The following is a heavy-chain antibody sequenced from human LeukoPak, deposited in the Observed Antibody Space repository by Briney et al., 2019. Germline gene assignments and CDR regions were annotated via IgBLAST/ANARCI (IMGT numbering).Heavy chain of an antibody. V-gene: IGHV3-21*01. Sequence: GGSLRLSCAASGFTFGSYSMNWVRQAPGKGLEWVSSISSSSSYIYYADSVKGRFTISRDNAKNSLYLQMNSLRAEDTAVYYCARDGYSSSRYSDYWGQGTLVTVSS. CDR3: ARDGYSSSRYSDY. J-gene: IGHJ4*02. CDR1: GFTFGSYS. CDR2: ISSSSSYI. D-gene: IGHD6-13*01.